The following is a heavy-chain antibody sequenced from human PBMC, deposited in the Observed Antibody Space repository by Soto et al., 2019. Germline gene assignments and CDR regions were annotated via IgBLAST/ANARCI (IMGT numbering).Heavy chain of an antibody. CDR3: EREVRYYDSSGSNWFDP. D-gene: IGHD3-22*01. CDR1: GYSIGSGYY. CDR2: IYPSGST. J-gene: IGHJ5*02. V-gene: IGHV4-38-2*02. Sequence: PAETLSLTCPVSGYSIGSGYYWGWLRQPPGTGLVWIGSIYPSGSTNYNPSLNSRVTISVDTSKNQFSLKLSAVTAEDTAVYYCEREVRYYDSSGSNWFDPWGQGTLVSVS.